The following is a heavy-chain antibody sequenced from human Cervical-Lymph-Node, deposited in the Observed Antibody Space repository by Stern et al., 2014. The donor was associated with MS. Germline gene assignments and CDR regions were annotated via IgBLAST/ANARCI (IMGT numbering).Heavy chain of an antibody. J-gene: IGHJ4*02. CDR1: GVTFYTYT. CDR3: ARGTSSSDY. V-gene: IGHV3-48*01. D-gene: IGHD6-6*01. CDR2: ISSSGTTI. Sequence: EVQLEESGGGLVQPGGSLRLSCAASGVTFYTYTMHWVRQAPGKGLEWVSYISSSGTTIYYADSVKGRFTISRDNAKDSLYLQMNSLKAEDTAVYYCARGTSSSDYWGQGTLVTVSS.